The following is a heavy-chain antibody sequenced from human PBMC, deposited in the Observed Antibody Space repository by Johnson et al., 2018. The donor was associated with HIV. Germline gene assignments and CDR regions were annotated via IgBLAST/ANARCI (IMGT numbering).Heavy chain of an antibody. CDR1: GFDFGDYA. Sequence: VQLVESGGGLVQPGRSLRLSCTASGFDFGDYALSWVRQAPGKGLAWVGFIRSKAYGGTTEYAASVKGRFTISRDDSRSIAHLQMNSLKTEDTAVYYCTRVGWDSSGYYSPYDAFDIWGQGTMVTVSS. CDR2: IRSKAYGGTT. CDR3: TRVGWDSSGYYSPYDAFDI. V-gene: IGHV3-49*04. J-gene: IGHJ3*02. D-gene: IGHD3-22*01.